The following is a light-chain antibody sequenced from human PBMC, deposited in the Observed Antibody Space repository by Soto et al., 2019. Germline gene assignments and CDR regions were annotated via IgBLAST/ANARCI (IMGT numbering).Light chain of an antibody. J-gene: IGKJ1*01. CDR3: QQYNNWPRT. CDR1: QSVRMN. V-gene: IGKV3-15*01. CDR2: DTS. Sequence: DIVVTQSPATLSVSPGESATLSCRTSQSVRMNLAWYQQKPGRAPRLLIYDTSTRATDIPARFSGSGSGTEFTLTISSLQSEDFAVYYCQQYNNWPRTFGQGTKVDIK.